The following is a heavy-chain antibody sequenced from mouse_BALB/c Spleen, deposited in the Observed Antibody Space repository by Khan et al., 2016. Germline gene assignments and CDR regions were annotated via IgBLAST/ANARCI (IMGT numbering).Heavy chain of an antibody. V-gene: IGHV1-69*01. CDR3: ARGGVSTGAY. Sequence: QVQLQQPGAELVMPGASVKMSCKASGYTFTDYWMHWVKQRPGQGLEWIGAIDTSDSYTSYNQKFKGKATLTVDESSSTAYMQLSSLTSEDSAVYCCARGGVSTGAYWGQGTLVTVSA. CDR1: GYTFTDYW. J-gene: IGHJ3*01. D-gene: IGHD1-1*01. CDR2: IDTSDSYT.